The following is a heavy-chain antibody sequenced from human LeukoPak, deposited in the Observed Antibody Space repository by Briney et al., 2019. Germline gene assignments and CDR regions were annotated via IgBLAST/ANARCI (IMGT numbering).Heavy chain of an antibody. CDR2: ISSNGGST. J-gene: IGHJ4*02. CDR3: VMEGGDRGYSYSFDY. D-gene: IGHD5-18*01. Sequence: GPRRFSCLAPGIPFSSFAMAWARQAPGKGMEYVSIISSNGGSTYYAASAKGRFTISRDNSKNTLYLQMSSLRAEDTAVYYCVMEGGDRGYSYSFDYSGQRTLLTVSS. CDR1: GIPFSSFA. V-gene: IGHV3-64D*06.